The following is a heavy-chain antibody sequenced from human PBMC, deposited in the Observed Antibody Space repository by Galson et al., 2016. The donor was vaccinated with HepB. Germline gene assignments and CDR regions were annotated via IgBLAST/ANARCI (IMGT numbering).Heavy chain of an antibody. J-gene: IGHJ4*02. D-gene: IGHD5-24*01. CDR1: GYRFPTYG. V-gene: IGHV1-18*04. CDR3: ARDVQFRFDY. Sequence: SCKASGYRFPTYGISWVRQAPGQGLEWLGWISANSGNTNYAQKFQDRVTMTRDTSASTVYMDLRSLRSDDTAVYYCARDVQFRFDYWGQGTLVTVSS. CDR2: ISANSGNT.